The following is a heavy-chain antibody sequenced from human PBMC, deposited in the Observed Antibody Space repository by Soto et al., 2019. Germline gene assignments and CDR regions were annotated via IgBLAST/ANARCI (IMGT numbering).Heavy chain of an antibody. J-gene: IGHJ6*02. CDR1: GGTISSYY. CDR2: IYYSGST. Sequence: SETLSLTCTVSGGTISSYYWSWIRQPPGKGLEWIGYIYYSGSTNYNPSLKSRVTISVDTSKNQFSLKLSSVTAADTAVYYCASPTGDIVVVPAGYYYYYGMDVWGQGTTVTVSS. D-gene: IGHD2-2*01. V-gene: IGHV4-59*01. CDR3: ASPTGDIVVVPAGYYYYYGMDV.